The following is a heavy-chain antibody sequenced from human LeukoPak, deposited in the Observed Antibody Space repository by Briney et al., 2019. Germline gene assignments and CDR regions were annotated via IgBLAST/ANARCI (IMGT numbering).Heavy chain of an antibody. CDR3: ASAIPSVTHRFSGSWLH. CDR2: IKQDGSEK. Sequence: EPGGSLRLSCAASGFTFSSYWMSWVRQAPGKGLERVANIKQDGSEKYYVDSVKGRFTISRDNAKNSLYLQMNSLRAEDTAVYYCASAIPSVTHRFSGSWLHWGQGTLVTVSS. V-gene: IGHV3-7*01. D-gene: IGHD2-2*02. J-gene: IGHJ4*02. CDR1: GFTFSSYW.